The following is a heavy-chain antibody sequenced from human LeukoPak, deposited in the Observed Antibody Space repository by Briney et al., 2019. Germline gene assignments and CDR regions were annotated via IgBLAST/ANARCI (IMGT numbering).Heavy chain of an antibody. CDR2: NSAYNDNT. V-gene: IGHV1-18*01. J-gene: IGHJ3*02. CDR3: ARDWFCSGGSCRNVFDI. CDR1: GYTFSNYG. D-gene: IGHD2-15*01. Sequence: ASVKVSCKASGYTFSNYGISWVRQAPGQGLAWMGWNSAYNDNTNYAQKFHDRVSITTDTATDASYMELRSLSSDDTALYYCARDWFCSGGSCRNVFDIWGQGTMVTVSS.